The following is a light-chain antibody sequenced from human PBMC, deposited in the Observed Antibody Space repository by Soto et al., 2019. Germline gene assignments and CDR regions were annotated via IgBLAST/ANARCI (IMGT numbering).Light chain of an antibody. Sequence: EIVLTQSPGTLSLSPGERAILSCRASQTVTSGYLAWYQQRPGQAPRLLIFGASNRATDIPDRFSGSGSGTDFDLTISGLEPEDFAVFYCQQYARSPYTFGQGTNLEI. CDR2: GAS. CDR3: QQYARSPYT. V-gene: IGKV3-20*01. J-gene: IGKJ2*01. CDR1: QTVTSGY.